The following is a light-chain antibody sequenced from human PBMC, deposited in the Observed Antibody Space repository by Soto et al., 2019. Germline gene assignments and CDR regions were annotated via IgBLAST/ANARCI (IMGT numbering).Light chain of an antibody. V-gene: IGKV1-5*03. CDR2: KAS. CDR3: QQYVSYCT. CDR1: QSISTW. Sequence: DIQMTQSPSTLSASLGDRVTITCRASQSISTWLAWYQQKPGKAPKLLIYKASNLESGVPSRFSVSGSGTEFTLTISSLQPDDFATYYCQQYVSYCTFGQGTKVEIK. J-gene: IGKJ1*01.